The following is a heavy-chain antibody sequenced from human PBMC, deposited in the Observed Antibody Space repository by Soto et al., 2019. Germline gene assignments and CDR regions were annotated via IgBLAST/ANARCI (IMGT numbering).Heavy chain of an antibody. V-gene: IGHV3-23*01. Sequence: EVQLLESGGGLVQPGGSLRLSCAASGFTFSSYAMSWVRQAPGKGLEWVSAISGSGGSTYYADSVKGRFTISRGNSKNTLYLQMNSLRAVDTAVYYCAKAQVWGHGSGLSGYWGQGTLVTVSS. J-gene: IGHJ4*02. D-gene: IGHD5-18*01. CDR2: ISGSGGST. CDR3: AKAQVWGHGSGLSGY. CDR1: GFTFSSYA.